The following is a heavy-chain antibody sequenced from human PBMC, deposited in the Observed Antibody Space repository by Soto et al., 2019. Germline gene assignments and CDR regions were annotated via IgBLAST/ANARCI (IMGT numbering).Heavy chain of an antibody. D-gene: IGHD3-10*01. CDR3: ARDESSVLWFGELLPRAPFDP. Sequence: ASVKVSCKVSGYTLTELSMHWVRQAPGKGLEWMGWISAYNGNTNYAQKLQGRVTMTTDTSTSTAYMELRSLRSDDTAVYYCARDESSVLWFGELLPRAPFDPWGQGTLVTVSS. V-gene: IGHV1-18*01. CDR2: ISAYNGNT. CDR1: GYTLTELS. J-gene: IGHJ5*02.